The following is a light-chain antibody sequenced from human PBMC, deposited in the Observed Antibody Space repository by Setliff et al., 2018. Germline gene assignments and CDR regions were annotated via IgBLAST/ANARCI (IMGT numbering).Light chain of an antibody. CDR2: GNS. CDR1: SSNIGAGYD. J-gene: IGLJ1*01. V-gene: IGLV1-40*01. Sequence: VLAQPPSVSGAPGQRVTISCTGSSSNIGAGYDVHWYQQLPGTAPKLLIYGNSNRPSGVPDRFSGSKSGTSASLAITGLQAEDEADYYCQSYDSSLSGSYVFGTGTKVTVL. CDR3: QSYDSSLSGSYV.